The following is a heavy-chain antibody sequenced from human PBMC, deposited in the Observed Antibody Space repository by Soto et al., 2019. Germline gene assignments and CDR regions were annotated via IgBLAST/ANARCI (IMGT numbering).Heavy chain of an antibody. J-gene: IGHJ6*02. D-gene: IGHD6-6*01. CDR1: GYTFSGYY. CDR2: INPNSGGT. V-gene: IGHV1-2*04. Sequence: ASVKVSCKASGYTFSGYYMHWVRQAPGQGLEWMGWINPNSGGTNYAQKFQGWVTMTRDTSISTAYMELSRLRSDDTAVYYCARGGWNIAAPRNPGYYYGMDVWGQGTTVTVSS. CDR3: ARGGWNIAAPRNPGYYYGMDV.